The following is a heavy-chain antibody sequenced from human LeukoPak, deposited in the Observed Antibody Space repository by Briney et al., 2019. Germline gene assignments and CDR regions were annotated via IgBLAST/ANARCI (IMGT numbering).Heavy chain of an antibody. Sequence: SETLSLPFAVPGYSISSGYYWGWLRQPPGKGLEWIGSIYHSGSTYYNPSLKSRVTISVDTSKNQFSLKLSSVTAADTAVYYCARDSGTIPSGGSDNWFDPWGQGTLVTVSS. D-gene: IGHD2-15*01. CDR1: GYSISSGYY. J-gene: IGHJ5*02. CDR3: ARDSGTIPSGGSDNWFDP. V-gene: IGHV4-38-2*02. CDR2: IYHSGST.